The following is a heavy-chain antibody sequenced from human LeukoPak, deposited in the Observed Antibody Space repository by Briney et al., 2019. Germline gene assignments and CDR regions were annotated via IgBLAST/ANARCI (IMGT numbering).Heavy chain of an antibody. CDR1: GFTFDDYA. J-gene: IGHJ3*02. Sequence: GGLLRLSCAASGFTFDDYAMHWVRQAPGKGLEWVSGISWNSGSIGYADSVKGRFTISRDNAKNSLYLQMNSLRAEDTALYYCAKDNHVDGDYGSSDAFDIWGQGTMVTVSS. CDR2: ISWNSGSI. CDR3: AKDNHVDGDYGSSDAFDI. D-gene: IGHD4-17*01. V-gene: IGHV3-9*01.